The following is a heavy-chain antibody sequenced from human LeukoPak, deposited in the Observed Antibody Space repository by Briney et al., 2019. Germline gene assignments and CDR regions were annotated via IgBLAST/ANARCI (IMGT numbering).Heavy chain of an antibody. D-gene: IGHD2-2*01. Sequence: GGSLRLSCAASGFTFSSYSMNWVRQAPGKGLEWVSSIYSSSHYIYYADSVKGRFTISRDNAKSSLYLQMNSLRAEDTAVYYCARVFVVVPGATRNYCYMDVWGKGTTVTVSS. CDR3: ARVFVVVPGATRNYCYMDV. CDR1: GFTFSSYS. V-gene: IGHV3-21*01. J-gene: IGHJ6*03. CDR2: IYSSSHYI.